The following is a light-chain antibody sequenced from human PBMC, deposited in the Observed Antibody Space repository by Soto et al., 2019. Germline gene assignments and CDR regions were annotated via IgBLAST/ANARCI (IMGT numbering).Light chain of an antibody. Sequence: DVQMTQSPSSLSASVGDRVTITCRASQSIASYLNWYQQRPGKAPKLLIYAASNLESGVPSRFSGSGSETDFTLTISSLQPEDFATYYCQQLKAYPFTFGPGTKVDI. CDR1: QSIASY. CDR3: QQLKAYPFT. V-gene: IGKV1-39*01. J-gene: IGKJ3*01. CDR2: AAS.